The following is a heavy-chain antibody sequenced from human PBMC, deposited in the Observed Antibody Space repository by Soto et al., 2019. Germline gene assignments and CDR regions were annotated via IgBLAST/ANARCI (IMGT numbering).Heavy chain of an antibody. CDR3: TRWEQPLCEY. J-gene: IGHJ4*02. CDR2: ISSDGNHK. V-gene: IGHV3-30*10. D-gene: IGHD1-26*01. Sequence: QVQLVESGGGVVQPGRSLRLSCAASGFTVSAYTMHWVRQAPGKGLEWVAVISSDGNHKYYTDSVKGRLTIPRDTSTNTRHLQMNSLRAEDTAVYYCTRWEQPLCEYWGQGTLVTVSS. CDR1: GFTVSAYT.